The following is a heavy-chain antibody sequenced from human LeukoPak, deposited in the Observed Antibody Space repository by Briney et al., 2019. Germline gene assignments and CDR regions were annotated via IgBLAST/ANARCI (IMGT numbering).Heavy chain of an antibody. V-gene: IGHV3-21*01. CDR3: AIRCCSSTSCPFDP. D-gene: IGHD2-2*01. CDR2: ISSSSSYI. Sequence: GGSLRLSCAASGFTFSSYSMNWVRQAPGKGLEWVSSISSSSSYIYYADSVKGRFTISRDNAKNSLYLQMNSLRAEDTAVYYCAIRCCSSTSCPFDPWGQGTLVTVSS. J-gene: IGHJ5*02. CDR1: GFTFSSYS.